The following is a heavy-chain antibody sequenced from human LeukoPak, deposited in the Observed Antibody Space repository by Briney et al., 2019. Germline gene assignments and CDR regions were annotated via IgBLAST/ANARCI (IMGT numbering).Heavy chain of an antibody. D-gene: IGHD4-17*01. CDR2: ISAGADVI. Sequence: GGSLRLSCAASGFTFSSYPMGWVRRASGKRLEWVSGISAGADVIFYADPVKGRFTISRDNSKNTLYLQMNSLRAEDTAVYYCAKDHDYGDYYGGENYWGQGTLVTVSS. CDR1: GFTFSSYP. J-gene: IGHJ4*02. V-gene: IGHV3-23*01. CDR3: AKDHDYGDYYGGENY.